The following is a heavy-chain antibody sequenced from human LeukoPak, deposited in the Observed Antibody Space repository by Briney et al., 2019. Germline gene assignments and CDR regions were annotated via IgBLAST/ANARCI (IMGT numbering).Heavy chain of an antibody. CDR1: GGTFSSYA. D-gene: IGHD2-15*01. CDR3: ARDGYCSGGSCYSNY. Sequence: GSSVKVSCKASGGTFSSYAISWARQAPGQGLEWMGGIIPIFGTANYAQKFQGRVTITADESTSTAYMELSSLRSEDTAVYYCARDGYCSGGSCYSNYWGQGTLVTVSS. V-gene: IGHV1-69*01. J-gene: IGHJ4*02. CDR2: IIPIFGTA.